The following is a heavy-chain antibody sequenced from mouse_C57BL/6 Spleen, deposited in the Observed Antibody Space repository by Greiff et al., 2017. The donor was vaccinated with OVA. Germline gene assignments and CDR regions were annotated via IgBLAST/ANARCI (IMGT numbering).Heavy chain of an antibody. Sequence: EVQLVESGGDLVKPGGSLKLSCAASGFTFSSYGMSWVRQTPDKRLEWVATISSGVSYTYYPYSVKGRFTISRDNATNTLYLQMSRLKSEDTAVYYCARHSYCSSYPFDYWGQGTTLTVSS. V-gene: IGHV5-6*01. D-gene: IGHD1-1*01. CDR3: ARHSYCSSYPFDY. J-gene: IGHJ2*01. CDR2: ISSGVSYT. CDR1: GFTFSSYG.